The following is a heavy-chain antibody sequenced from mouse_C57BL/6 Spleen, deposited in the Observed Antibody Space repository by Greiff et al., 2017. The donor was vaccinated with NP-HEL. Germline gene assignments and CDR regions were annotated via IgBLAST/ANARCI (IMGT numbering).Heavy chain of an antibody. V-gene: IGHV1-47*01. CDR3: ARPYGSSYEFAY. D-gene: IGHD1-1*01. CDR1: GYTFTTYP. Sequence: QVHVKQSGAELVKPGASVKMSCKASGYTFTTYPIEWMKQNHGKSLEWIGNFHPYNDDTKYNEKFKGKATLTVEKSSSTVDLELSRLTSDDSAVYYCARPYGSSYEFAYWGQGTLVTVSA. J-gene: IGHJ3*01. CDR2: FHPYNDDT.